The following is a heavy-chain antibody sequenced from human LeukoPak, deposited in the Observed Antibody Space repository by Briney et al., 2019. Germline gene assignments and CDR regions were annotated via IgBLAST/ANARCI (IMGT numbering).Heavy chain of an antibody. CDR3: ARGPDCSSTSCYPRFYYMDV. J-gene: IGHJ6*03. CDR2: IIPIFGAA. D-gene: IGHD2-2*01. Sequence: SVKVSCKASGGTFSSYAISWVRQAPGQGLEWMGGIIPIFGAANYAQKFQGRVTITADESTSTAYMELSSLRSEDTAVYYCARGPDCSSTSCYPRFYYMDVWGKGTTVTVSS. V-gene: IGHV1-69*13. CDR1: GGTFSSYA.